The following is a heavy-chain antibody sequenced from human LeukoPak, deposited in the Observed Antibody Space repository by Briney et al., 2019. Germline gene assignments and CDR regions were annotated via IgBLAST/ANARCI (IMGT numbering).Heavy chain of an antibody. Sequence: PGRSLRLSCAASGFTFSSYAMHWVRQAPGKGPMWVSRICPDGTGISYADSVKARFTTSRDNAKNTVYLQMNSLREEDTAVYYCVRDFRSADYWGQGTLVTVSS. V-gene: IGHV3-74*01. CDR2: ICPDGTGI. CDR1: GFTFSSYA. CDR3: VRDFRSADY. J-gene: IGHJ4*02.